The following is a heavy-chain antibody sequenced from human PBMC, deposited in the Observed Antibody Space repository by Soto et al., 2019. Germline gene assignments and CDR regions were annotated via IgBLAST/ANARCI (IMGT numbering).Heavy chain of an antibody. CDR1: GGSISSSSYY. CDR2: IYYSGST. J-gene: IGHJ6*02. D-gene: IGHD6-13*01. CDR3: AREDSSIWYEAFYYYGMDV. V-gene: IGHV4-39*02. Sequence: SETLSLTCTVSGGSISSSSYYWGWIRQPPGKGLEWIGSIYYSGSTYYNPSLKSRVTISVDTSKNQFSLKLSSVTAADTAVYYCAREDSSIWYEAFYYYGMDVWGQTTTVTVSS.